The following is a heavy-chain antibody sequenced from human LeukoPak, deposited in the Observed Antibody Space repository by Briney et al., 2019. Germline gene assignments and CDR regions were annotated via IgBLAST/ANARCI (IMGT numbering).Heavy chain of an antibody. J-gene: IGHJ4*02. D-gene: IGHD6-19*01. Sequence: SGTLSLTCIVSGGSISSLNLWSWLRQPPGKGLEWIGEMYLGGTTNFNPSLKSRVTILIDKSKNQLSLQLTSVTAADTAVYYCAGLEGRYSTAWFYFFDYWGQGALVTVSS. CDR2: MYLGGTT. CDR1: GGSISSLNL. V-gene: IGHV4-4*02. CDR3: AGLEGRYSTAWFYFFDY.